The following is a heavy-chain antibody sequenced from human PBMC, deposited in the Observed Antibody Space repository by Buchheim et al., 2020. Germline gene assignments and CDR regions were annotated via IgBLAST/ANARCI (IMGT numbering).Heavy chain of an antibody. CDR1: GFTFRSYA. J-gene: IGHJ6*02. CDR2: ISYDGSNK. Sequence: QVQLVESGGGVVQPGRSLRLSCAASGFTFRSYAMHWVRQAPGKGLEWVAVISYDGSNKYYADSVKGRFTISRDNSKNTWYLQMNSLRAEDTAVYYCARVTLGSGGQLVPHYYYYYGMDVWGQGTT. D-gene: IGHD6-6*01. CDR3: ARVTLGSGGQLVPHYYYYYGMDV. V-gene: IGHV3-30-3*01.